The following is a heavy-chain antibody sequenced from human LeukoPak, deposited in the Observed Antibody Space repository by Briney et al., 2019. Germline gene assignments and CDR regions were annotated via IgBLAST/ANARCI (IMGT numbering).Heavy chain of an antibody. D-gene: IGHD5-24*01. V-gene: IGHV3-7*01. Sequence: GGSLRLSCAASGFTFSTYWMNWFRQTPGKGLEWVAKIKADGGEKDHVASVKGRFTISRDNAKNSLYLQMNSLRVEDTAVYYCARWGRWLHRYYFDYWGQGTLVTVSS. CDR1: GFTFSTYW. CDR3: ARWGRWLHRYYFDY. J-gene: IGHJ4*02. CDR2: IKADGGEK.